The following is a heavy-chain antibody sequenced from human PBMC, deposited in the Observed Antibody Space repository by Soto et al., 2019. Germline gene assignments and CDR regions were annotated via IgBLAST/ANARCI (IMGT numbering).Heavy chain of an antibody. CDR2: INPNSGGT. CDR1: GYTFTGYY. Sequence: ASVRVSCKASGYTFTGYYMHWVRQAPGQGLEWMGWINPNSGGTNYAQKFQGRVTMTRDTSISTAYMELSRLRSDDTAVYYCARGLMGYYYGMDVWGQGTTVTVSS. D-gene: IGHD3-16*01. J-gene: IGHJ6*02. CDR3: ARGLMGYYYGMDV. V-gene: IGHV1-2*02.